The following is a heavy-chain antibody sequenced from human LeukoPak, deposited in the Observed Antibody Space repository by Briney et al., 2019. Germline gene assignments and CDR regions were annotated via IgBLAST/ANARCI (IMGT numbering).Heavy chain of an antibody. D-gene: IGHD2-2*02. V-gene: IGHV4-34*01. CDR3: ARQSVGYCSSTSCYIRMVVTANTFDY. CDR1: GGSFSGYY. J-gene: IGHJ4*02. CDR2: INHSGST. Sequence: PSETLSLTCAVYGGSFSGYYWSWIRQPPGKGLEWIGEINHSGSTNYNPSPKSRVTISVDTSKNQFSLKLSSVTAADTAVYYCARQSVGYCSSTSCYIRMVVTANTFDYWGQGTLVTVSS.